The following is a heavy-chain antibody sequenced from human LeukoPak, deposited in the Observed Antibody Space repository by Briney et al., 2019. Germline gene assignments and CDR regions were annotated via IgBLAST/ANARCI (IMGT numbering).Heavy chain of an antibody. CDR1: SDSISSYY. CDR3: ARGSTVTPYYFDY. Sequence: SETLSLTCTVSSDSISSYYWSWIRQPPGKGLEWIGHIYNSGSTSYNPSLKGRVTISVDTSKNQFSLKVSSVTAADTAVYYCARGSTVTPYYFDYWGLGTLVTVSS. J-gene: IGHJ4*02. V-gene: IGHV4-59*01. D-gene: IGHD4-17*01. CDR2: IYNSGST.